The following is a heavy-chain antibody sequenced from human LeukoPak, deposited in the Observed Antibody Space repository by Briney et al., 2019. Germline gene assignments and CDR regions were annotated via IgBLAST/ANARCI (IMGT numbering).Heavy chain of an antibody. CDR3: ARDFMITFGGATPFDY. V-gene: IGHV3-48*03. J-gene: IGHJ4*02. CDR2: ISSSGSTI. CDR1: GFTFSSYE. D-gene: IGHD3-16*01. Sequence: PGGSLRLSCAASGFTFSSYEMNWVRQAPGKGLEWVSYISSSGSTIYYADSVKGRFTISRDNAKNSLYLQMNSLRAEDTAVYYCARDFMITFGGATPFDYWAREPWSPSPQ.